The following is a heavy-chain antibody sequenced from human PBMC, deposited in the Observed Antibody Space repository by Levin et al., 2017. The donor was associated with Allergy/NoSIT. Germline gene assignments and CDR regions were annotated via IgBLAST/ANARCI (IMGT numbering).Heavy chain of an antibody. CDR3: ARPRAPKPAHCTSTSCPVGEDAFDG. Sequence: GESLKISCQGSGYSFTAYWIAWVRQMPGKGLEWMGIIYPGDSDTVYGPSFQGQVIFSADQSIRTAYLQWSSLKDSETAMYYCARPRAPKPAHCTSTSCPVGEDAFDGWGQGTMVTVSS. CDR1: GYSFTAYW. J-gene: IGHJ3*01. CDR2: IYPGDSDT. D-gene: IGHD2-2*01. V-gene: IGHV5-51*01.